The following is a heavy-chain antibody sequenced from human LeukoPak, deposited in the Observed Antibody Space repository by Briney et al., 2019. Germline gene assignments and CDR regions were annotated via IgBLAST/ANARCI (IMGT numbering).Heavy chain of an antibody. CDR1: GYTFTGYY. Sequence: ASVKVSCKASGYTFTGYYMHWVRQAPGQGLEWMGWINPNSGGTNYAQKFQGRVTMTRDTSISTAYMELSRLRSDDTAVYYCARENYPFRSGNDYWGQGTLVTVSS. J-gene: IGHJ4*02. CDR2: INPNSGGT. V-gene: IGHV1-2*02. CDR3: ARENYPFRSGNDY. D-gene: IGHD1-7*01.